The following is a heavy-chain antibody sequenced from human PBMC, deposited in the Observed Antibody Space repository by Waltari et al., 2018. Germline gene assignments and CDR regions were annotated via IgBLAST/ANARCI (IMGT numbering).Heavy chain of an antibody. Sequence: EVQLVESGGGLYQPGVSVRLSCAASGFSVSSNYMFWVRQAPGRGLELGSVMLSSGRTYYADSVKGRFTISIDNSMNTVYLQMHSLRAEDTAMYYCARDVEDDGSGYSDWGQGTLVTVSS. V-gene: IGHV3-53*01. D-gene: IGHD3-22*01. CDR2: MLSSGRT. CDR3: ARDVEDDGSGYSD. CDR1: GFSVSSNY. J-gene: IGHJ4*02.